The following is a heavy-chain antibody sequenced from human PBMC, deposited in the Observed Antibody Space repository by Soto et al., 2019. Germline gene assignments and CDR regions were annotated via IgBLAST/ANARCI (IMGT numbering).Heavy chain of an antibody. CDR1: GFTFSSYG. CDR3: AQGHYYDSSGYYYWNAFDI. J-gene: IGHJ3*02. Sequence: QVQLVESGGGVVQPGRSLRLSCAASGFTFSSYGMHWVRQAPGKGLEWVAVISYDGSNKYYADSVKGRFTISRDNSKNTMYLKRNSLRAEDTAVYYCAQGHYYDSSGYYYWNAFDIWGQGTMVTVSS. D-gene: IGHD3-22*01. CDR2: ISYDGSNK. V-gene: IGHV3-30*18.